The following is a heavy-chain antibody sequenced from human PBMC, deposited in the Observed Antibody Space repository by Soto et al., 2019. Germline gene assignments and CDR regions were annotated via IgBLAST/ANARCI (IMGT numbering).Heavy chain of an antibody. CDR3: VKDRPIAAAGTEFDP. V-gene: IGHV3-64D*06. Sequence: PGGSLRLSCSASGFTFSSYAMHWVRQAPGKGLEYVSAISSNGGSTYYADSVKGRFTISRDNSKNTLYLQMSSLRAEDTAVYYCVKDRPIAAAGTEFDPWGQGTLVTVSS. D-gene: IGHD6-13*01. J-gene: IGHJ5*02. CDR2: ISSNGGST. CDR1: GFTFSSYA.